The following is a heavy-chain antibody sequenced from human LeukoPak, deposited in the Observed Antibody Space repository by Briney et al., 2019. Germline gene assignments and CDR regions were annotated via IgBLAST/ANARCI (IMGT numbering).Heavy chain of an antibody. CDR2: INPNSGGT. V-gene: IGHV1-2*02. Sequence: ASVKVSCKASGYTFTDYYMHWVRQAPGQGLEWMGWINPNSGGTNYAQKFQGRVTMTRDASISTAYMELNRLRSDDTAVYYCARDGCSGGSCYLNWFDPWGQGTLVTVSS. J-gene: IGHJ5*02. CDR1: GYTFTDYY. D-gene: IGHD2-15*01. CDR3: ARDGCSGGSCYLNWFDP.